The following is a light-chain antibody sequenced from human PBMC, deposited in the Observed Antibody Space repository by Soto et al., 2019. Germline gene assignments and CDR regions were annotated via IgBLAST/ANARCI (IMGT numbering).Light chain of an antibody. CDR3: QTWDTGNWV. J-gene: IGLJ3*02. CDR2: LNSDGSH. Sequence: QLVLTQSPSASASLGASVKLTCTLISGHSSYAIAWHQQQPEKGPRYLMKLNSDGSHSKGDGIPDRFSGSSSGAERYLTISSLQSEDEADYYCQTWDTGNWVFGGGTKLTV. CDR1: SGHSSYA. V-gene: IGLV4-69*01.